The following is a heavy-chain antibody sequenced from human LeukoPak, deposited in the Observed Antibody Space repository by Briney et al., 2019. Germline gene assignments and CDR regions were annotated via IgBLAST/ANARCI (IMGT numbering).Heavy chain of an antibody. CDR3: ARVSARDSSGYYFDY. CDR2: IIPILGIA. CDR1: GYTFTSYD. J-gene: IGHJ4*02. D-gene: IGHD3-22*01. V-gene: IGHV1-69*04. Sequence: SVKVSCKASGYTFTSYDINWVRQAPGQGLEWMGRIIPILGIANYAQKFQGRVTITADKSTSTAYMELSSLRSEDTAVYYCARVSARDSSGYYFDYWGQGTLVTVSS.